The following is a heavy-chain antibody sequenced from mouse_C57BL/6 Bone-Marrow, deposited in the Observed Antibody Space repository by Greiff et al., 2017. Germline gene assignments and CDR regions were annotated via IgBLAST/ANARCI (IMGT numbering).Heavy chain of an antibody. D-gene: IGHD1-1*01. CDR3: ARISGSSYDYAMDY. CDR1: GYAFSSYW. CDR2: IYPGDGDT. J-gene: IGHJ4*01. V-gene: IGHV1-80*01. Sequence: VQGVESGAELVKPGASVKISCKASGYAFSSYWMNWVKQRPGKGLEWIGQIYPGDGDTNYNGKFKGKATLTADKSSSTAYMQLSSLTSEDTAIYYCARISGSSYDYAMDYWGQGTSVTVSS.